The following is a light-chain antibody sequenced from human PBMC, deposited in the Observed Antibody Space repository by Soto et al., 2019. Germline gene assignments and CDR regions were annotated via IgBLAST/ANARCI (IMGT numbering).Light chain of an antibody. Sequence: EIVLTQSPGTLSLSPGERATLSCRASQSVSSSYLAWYQQKPGQALRLLIYGASSRATGIPDRFSGSGSGTEFTLTISRLEPEDFAVYYCQQRSNWPPTYTFGQGTKVDIK. CDR1: QSVSSSY. V-gene: IGKV3D-20*02. J-gene: IGKJ2*01. CDR3: QQRSNWPPTYT. CDR2: GAS.